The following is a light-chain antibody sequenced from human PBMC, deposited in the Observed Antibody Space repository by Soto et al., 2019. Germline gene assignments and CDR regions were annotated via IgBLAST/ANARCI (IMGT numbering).Light chain of an antibody. CDR2: GAS. J-gene: IGKJ2*01. CDR3: QQYNNWPYT. V-gene: IGKV3-15*01. CDR1: QSVSSN. Sequence: EIMMTQSPVTLSVSPGERATLSCTASQSVSSNLAWYQQKHGQAPRLLIYGASTRATGIPARFSGSGSGTEFTLTISSLQSEDFAVYYCQQYNNWPYTFGQGTKLEIK.